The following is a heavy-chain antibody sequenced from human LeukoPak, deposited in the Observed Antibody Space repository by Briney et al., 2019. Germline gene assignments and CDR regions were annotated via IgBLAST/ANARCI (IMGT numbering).Heavy chain of an antibody. J-gene: IGHJ4*02. CDR2: ITWDGSRT. D-gene: IGHD6-19*01. V-gene: IGHV3-43*01. CDR3: ARDLSAAFDF. CDR1: GFTFDDYT. Sequence: GGSLRLSCAASGFTFDDYTMHWVRQAPGKGLEWVSFITWDGSRTYYANSVKGRFSISRDDSKNTLFLDMSNLRVEDTALYYCARDLSAAFDFWGQGVLVTVSS.